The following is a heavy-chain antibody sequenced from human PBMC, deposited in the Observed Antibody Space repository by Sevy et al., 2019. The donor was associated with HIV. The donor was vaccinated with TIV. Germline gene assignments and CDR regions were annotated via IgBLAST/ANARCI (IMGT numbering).Heavy chain of an antibody. CDR2: IYHSGNT. J-gene: IGHJ5*01. CDR3: ASQPGYRSTYYGFSLSRTFDS. V-gene: IGHV4-39*01. D-gene: IGHD6-19*01. CDR1: GGSITSNNYY. Sequence: SETLSLTYSVSGGSITSNNYYWGWIRQPPGKGLEWIGSIYHSGNTYYNPSLKSRVTVSVDTSRSHFSLKVTSVAASDTAVYFCASQPGYRSTYYGFSLSRTFDSWGPEPWSPSPQ.